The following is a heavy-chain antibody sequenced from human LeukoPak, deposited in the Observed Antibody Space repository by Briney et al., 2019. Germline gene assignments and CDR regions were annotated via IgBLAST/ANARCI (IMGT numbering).Heavy chain of an antibody. CDR3: ARDNGIVGATGFDY. Sequence: GSLRLSCAASGFTFSSYSMNWVRQAPGKGLEWVSSISSSSSYIYYADSVKGRFTISRDNAKNSLYLQMNSLRAEDTAVYYCARDNGIVGATGFDYWGQGTLVTVSS. D-gene: IGHD1-26*01. V-gene: IGHV3-21*01. CDR1: GFTFSSYS. J-gene: IGHJ4*02. CDR2: ISSSSSYI.